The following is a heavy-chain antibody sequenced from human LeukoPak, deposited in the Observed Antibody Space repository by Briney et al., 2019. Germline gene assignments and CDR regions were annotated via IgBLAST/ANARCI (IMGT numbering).Heavy chain of an antibody. J-gene: IGHJ4*02. CDR3: ARTRDVMSIAARPFYFDY. D-gene: IGHD6-6*01. Sequence: SRVTISVDTSKNQFSLKLSSVTAADTAVYYCARTRDVMSIAARPFYFDYWGQGTLVTVSS. V-gene: IGHV4-34*01.